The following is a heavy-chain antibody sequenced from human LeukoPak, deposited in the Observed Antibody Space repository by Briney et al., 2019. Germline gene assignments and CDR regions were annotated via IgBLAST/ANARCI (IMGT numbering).Heavy chain of an antibody. CDR2: IKQDGSEK. V-gene: IGHV3-7*01. D-gene: IGHD2-2*01. CDR1: RFTFSSYW. J-gene: IGHJ4*02. Sequence: GGSLRLSCVASRFTFSSYWMSWVRQAPGNGLERVANIKQDGSEKYYVDSVKGRFTISRDNAKNSLYLQMNSLRAEDTAVYYCARESSGYCSSTSCYRGPEDYWGQGTLVTVS. CDR3: ARESSGYCSSTSCYRGPEDY.